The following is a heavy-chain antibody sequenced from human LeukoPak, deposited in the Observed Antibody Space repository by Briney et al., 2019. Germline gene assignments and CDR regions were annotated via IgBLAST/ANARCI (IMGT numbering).Heavy chain of an antibody. CDR1: GYTFTGYY. CDR3: ARAPHLNYYDSSGYPDY. Sequence: ASVKVSCKASGYTFTGYYMHWVRQAPGQGLEWMGWINPNSGGTNYAQKFQGWVTMTRDTSISTAYMELSSLRSEDTAVYYCARAPHLNYYDSSGYPDYWGQGTLVTVSS. CDR2: INPNSGGT. D-gene: IGHD3-22*01. V-gene: IGHV1-2*04. J-gene: IGHJ4*02.